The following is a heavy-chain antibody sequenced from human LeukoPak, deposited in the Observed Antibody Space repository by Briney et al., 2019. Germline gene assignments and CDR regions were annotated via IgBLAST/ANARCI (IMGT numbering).Heavy chain of an antibody. Sequence: PSETLSLTCTVSGGSISSYYWSWIRQPPGKGLEWIGYIYYSGSTNYNPSLKSRVTISVDTSKNQFSLKLSSVTAADTAVYYCAREMGGLYSYGSRPYWYFDLWGRGTLVTVSS. CDR3: AREMGGLYSYGSRPYWYFDL. J-gene: IGHJ2*01. CDR2: IYYSGST. V-gene: IGHV4-59*01. CDR1: GGSISSYY. D-gene: IGHD5-18*01.